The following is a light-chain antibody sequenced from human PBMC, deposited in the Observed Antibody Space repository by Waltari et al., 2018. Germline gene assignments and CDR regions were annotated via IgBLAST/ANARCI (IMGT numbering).Light chain of an antibody. CDR3: YSTDSSGNVQV. CDR2: EDV. CDR1: ALPKTY. J-gene: IGLJ2*01. Sequence: SYELTQPPSVSVYPGQTARITRSGDALPKTYAYWYQQKSGQAPVQVIYEDVKRPSGIPERFSGSSSGTMVTLTISGAQVEDEADYYCYSTDSSGNVQVFGGGTKLTVL. V-gene: IGLV3-10*01.